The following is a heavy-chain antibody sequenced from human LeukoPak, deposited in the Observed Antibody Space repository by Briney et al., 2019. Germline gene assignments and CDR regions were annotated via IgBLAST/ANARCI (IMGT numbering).Heavy chain of an antibody. CDR1: GGSISSGGYS. CDR2: IYHSGST. D-gene: IGHD5-12*01. CDR3: ARQESLAIGYFDY. J-gene: IGHJ4*02. V-gene: IGHV4-30-2*01. Sequence: PSETLSLTCAVSGGSISSGGYSWSWIRQPPGKGLEWIGYIYHSGSTYYNPSLKSRVTISVDRSKNQFSLKLSSVTAADTAVYYCARQESLAIGYFDYWGQGTLVTVSS.